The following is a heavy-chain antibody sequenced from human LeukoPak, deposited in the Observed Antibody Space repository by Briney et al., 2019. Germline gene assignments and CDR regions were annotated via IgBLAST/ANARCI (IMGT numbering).Heavy chain of an antibody. Sequence: GGSLRLSCAASGFTFSSYEMNWVRQAPGKGLEWVSYISSSGSTIYYADSVKGRFTISRDNAKNSLYLQMNSLRAEDTAVYYCARGDSSGWYFDYRGQGTLVTVSS. CDR3: ARGDSSGWYFDY. J-gene: IGHJ4*02. D-gene: IGHD6-19*01. CDR1: GFTFSSYE. V-gene: IGHV3-48*03. CDR2: ISSSGSTI.